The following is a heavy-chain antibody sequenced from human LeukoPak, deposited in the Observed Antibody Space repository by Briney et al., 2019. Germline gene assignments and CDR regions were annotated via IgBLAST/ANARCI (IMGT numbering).Heavy chain of an antibody. D-gene: IGHD1-20*01. J-gene: IGHJ6*03. CDR2: IRYDGSNK. CDR3: SKGPGLYSWNHHYYMDV. V-gene: IGHV3-30*02. CDR1: GFTFSSYG. Sequence: QPGGSLRLSCAASGFTFSSYGMHWVRQAPGKGLERVAFIRYDGSNKYYADSVKGRFTISRDNSKNTLYLQMNRLRAEDTAVDYCSKGPGLYSWNHHYYMDVWPRGTGHTVSS.